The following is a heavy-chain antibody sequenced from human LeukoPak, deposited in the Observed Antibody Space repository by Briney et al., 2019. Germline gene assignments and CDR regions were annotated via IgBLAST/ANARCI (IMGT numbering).Heavy chain of an antibody. V-gene: IGHV1-18*01. D-gene: IGHD4-17*01. CDR2: ISAYNGNT. Sequence: ASVKVSCKASGYTFTSYGISWVRQAPGQGLEWMGWISAYNGNTNYAQKLQGRVTMTTDTSTSTAYMELRSLRSDDTAVYYCGRDSPHYGDYVSFMDVWGQGTTVTVSS. J-gene: IGHJ6*02. CDR3: GRDSPHYGDYVSFMDV. CDR1: GYTFTSYG.